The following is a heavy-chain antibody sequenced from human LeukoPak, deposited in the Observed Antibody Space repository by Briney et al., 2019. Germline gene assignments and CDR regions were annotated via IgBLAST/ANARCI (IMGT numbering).Heavy chain of an antibody. J-gene: IGHJ4*02. Sequence: GGSLRLSCAASGFTFSSYWMHWVRQAPGKGLVWVSRINSDGSSTSYADSVKGRFTISRDNAKNTLHLQMNSLRAEDTAVYYCARVQSDYDFWSGYFSPFDYWGQGTLVTVSS. CDR3: ARVQSDYDFWSGYFSPFDY. CDR1: GFTFSSYW. D-gene: IGHD3-3*01. V-gene: IGHV3-74*01. CDR2: INSDGSST.